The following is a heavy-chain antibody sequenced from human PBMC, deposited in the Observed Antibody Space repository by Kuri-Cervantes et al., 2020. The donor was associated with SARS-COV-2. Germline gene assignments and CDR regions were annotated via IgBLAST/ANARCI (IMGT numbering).Heavy chain of an antibody. CDR2: IYYSGST. CDR3: ARYPTGSSGWYSSDAFDI. V-gene: IGHV4-59*01. Sequence: SETLSLTCTVSGGSISSYYWSWIRQPPGQGLEWLGYIYYSGSTNYNPSLKSRVTISVDTSKNQFSLKLSSVTAADTAVYYCARYPTGSSGWYSSDAFDIWGQGTMVTVSS. J-gene: IGHJ3*02. CDR1: GGSISSYY. D-gene: IGHD6-19*01.